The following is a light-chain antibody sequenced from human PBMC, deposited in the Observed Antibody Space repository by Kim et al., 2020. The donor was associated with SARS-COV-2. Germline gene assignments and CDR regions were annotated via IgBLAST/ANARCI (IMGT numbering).Light chain of an antibody. CDR3: QQYNNWPLYS. CDR2: GAS. J-gene: IGKJ2*03. Sequence: VSTGERAPLSCRASQSVSSNLAWYQKKPGQAPRLLIYGASTRATGIPARFSGSGSGTEFTLTISSLQSEDFAVYYCQQYNNWPLYSFGQGTKLEI. V-gene: IGKV3-15*01. CDR1: QSVSSN.